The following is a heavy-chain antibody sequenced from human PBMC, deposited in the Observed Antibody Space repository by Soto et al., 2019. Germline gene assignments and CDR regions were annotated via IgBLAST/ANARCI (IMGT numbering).Heavy chain of an antibody. CDR3: ARSGLRSFDDNIAAAVDWFDP. D-gene: IGHD6-13*01. J-gene: IGHJ5*02. CDR2: ISSSSSYI. V-gene: IGHV3-21*01. CDR1: GFTFSSYS. Sequence: PGGSLRLSCAASGFTFSSYSMNWVRQAPGKGLEWVSSISSSSSYIYYADSVKGRFTISRDNAKNSLYLQMNSLRAEDTAVYYCARSGLRSFDDNIAAAVDWFDPWGQGTLVTVSS.